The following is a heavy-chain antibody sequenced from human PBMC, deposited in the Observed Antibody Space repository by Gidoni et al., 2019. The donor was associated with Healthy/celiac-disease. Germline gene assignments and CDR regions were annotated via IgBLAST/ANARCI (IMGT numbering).Heavy chain of an antibody. V-gene: IGHV1-18*01. CDR3: ARAPHSKDPGGY. CDR2: ISAYHGNT. D-gene: IGHD3-16*01. Sequence: QAQLVQSGAEVKKPGAPVKGSCTASGYTFTSYCISGVRQAPGQWLEWMGWISAYHGNTNYAQKLQGRVTMTTDTSTSTAYMELRSLRSDDTAVYYCARAPHSKDPGGYWGQGTLVTVSS. J-gene: IGHJ4*02. CDR1: GYTFTSYC.